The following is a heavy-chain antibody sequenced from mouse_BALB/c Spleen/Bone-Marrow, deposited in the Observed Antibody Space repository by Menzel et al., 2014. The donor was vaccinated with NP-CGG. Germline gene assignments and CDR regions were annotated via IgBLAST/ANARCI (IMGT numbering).Heavy chain of an antibody. CDR2: IDPANGNT. J-gene: IGHJ3*01. Sequence: EVQGVESGAELVKPGASVKLSCTASGFNIKDTYMHWVKQRPEQGLEWIGRIDPANGNTKYDPKFQGKATITADTSSNTAYLQLSSLTSKDTAVYYCALYYYGSSGFAYWGQGTLVTVSA. CDR1: GFNIKDTY. D-gene: IGHD1-1*01. V-gene: IGHV14-3*02. CDR3: ALYYYGSSGFAY.